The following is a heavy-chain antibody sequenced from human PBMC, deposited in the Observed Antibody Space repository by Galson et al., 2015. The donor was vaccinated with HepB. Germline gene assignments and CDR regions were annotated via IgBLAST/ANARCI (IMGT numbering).Heavy chain of an antibody. V-gene: IGHV3-48*01. CDR3: AGGGLHDY. CDR2: ISGSSTIM. J-gene: IGHJ4*02. CDR1: GLALKSYN. D-gene: IGHD4-23*01. Sequence: SLRLSCAASGLALKSYNMNWVRQAPGKGLEWVSGISGSSTIMYYADSVKGRFTISRDNAMNSLYLQMNSLRPEDTAVYYCAGGGLHDYWGQGTLVTVSS.